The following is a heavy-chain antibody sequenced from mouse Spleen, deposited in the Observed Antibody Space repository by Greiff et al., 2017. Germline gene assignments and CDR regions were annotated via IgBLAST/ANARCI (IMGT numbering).Heavy chain of an antibody. CDR3: TRSGGSHYAMDY. J-gene: IGHJ4*01. V-gene: IGHV1-15*01. CDR2: IDPETGGT. Sequence: VQLVESGAELVRPGASVKLSCKASGYTFTDYEMHWVKQTPVHGLEWIGAIDPETGGTAYNQKFKGKAILTADKSSSTAYMELRSLTSEDSAVYYCTRSGGSHYAMDYWGQGTSVTVSS. D-gene: IGHD3-1*01. CDR1: GYTFTDYE.